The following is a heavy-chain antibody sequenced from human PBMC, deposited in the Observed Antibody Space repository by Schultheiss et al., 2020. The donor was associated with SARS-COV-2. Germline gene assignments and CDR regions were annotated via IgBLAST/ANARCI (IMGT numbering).Heavy chain of an antibody. Sequence: GSLRLSCTVSGGSISSYYWSWIRQPPGKGLEWIGYIYYSGSTNYNPSLKSRVTISVDTSKNQFSLKLSSMTAADTAVYYCARDIGRSSSNWFDPWGQGTLVTVSS. J-gene: IGHJ5*02. CDR1: GGSISSYY. CDR3: ARDIGRSSSNWFDP. CDR2: IYYSGST. D-gene: IGHD6-6*01. V-gene: IGHV4-59*12.